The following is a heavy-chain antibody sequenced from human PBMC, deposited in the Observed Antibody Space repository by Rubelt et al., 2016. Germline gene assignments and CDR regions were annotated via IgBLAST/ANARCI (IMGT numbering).Heavy chain of an antibody. CDR1: GGSFSGYY. CDR3: GRLGPKWIQQRPVDY. D-gene: IGHD5-18*01. CDR2: INLGGSS. J-gene: IGHJ4*02. Sequence: QVQLQQGGAGLLKPSETLSLTCAVYGGSFSGYYWSWIRQPPGKGLEWIGEINLGGSSNYNPSLKTRVPISVDTSKNQFSLTVNSVTAADTGIYYCGRLGPKWIQQRPVDYWGQGSLVIVSS. V-gene: IGHV4-34*02.